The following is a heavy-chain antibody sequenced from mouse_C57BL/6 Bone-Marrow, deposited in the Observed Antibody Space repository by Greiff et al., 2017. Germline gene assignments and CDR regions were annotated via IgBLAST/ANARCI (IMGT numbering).Heavy chain of an antibody. CDR2: IYPGDGDT. V-gene: IGHV1-82*01. CDR3: ARSRYYDGYYGGYFEV. J-gene: IGHJ1*03. CDR1: GYAFSSSW. D-gene: IGHD2-3*01. Sequence: VQLQQSGPELVKPGASVKISCKASGYAFSSSWMNWVKQRPGKGLEWIGRIYPGDGDTNYNGKFKGKATLTADNSSSTAYMQLSSLTSEDTAVYSCARSRYYDGYYGGYFEVWGTGTTVTVSS.